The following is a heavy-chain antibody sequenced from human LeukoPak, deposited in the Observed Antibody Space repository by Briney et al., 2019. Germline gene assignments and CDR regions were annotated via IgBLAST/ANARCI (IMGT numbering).Heavy chain of an antibody. CDR2: ISVSDGSR. Sequence: GGSLRLSCAASGFTFRHFAMNWVRQAPGKGLEWVSVISVSDGSRYYADSVRGRFTISRDNSKNTLFLQLNGLRAEDTAIYYCARAMPSSTYYFDSWGQGTLVTVSS. V-gene: IGHV3-23*01. D-gene: IGHD2-2*01. CDR1: GFTFRHFA. CDR3: ARAMPSSTYYFDS. J-gene: IGHJ4*02.